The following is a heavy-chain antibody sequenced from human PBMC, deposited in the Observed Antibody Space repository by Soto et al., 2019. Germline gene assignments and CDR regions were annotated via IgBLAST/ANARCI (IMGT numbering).Heavy chain of an antibody. CDR2: TRNKANSYTT. CDR1: GFTFSDHY. J-gene: IGHJ4*02. Sequence: PVGSLRLSCAASGFTFSDHYMDWVRQAPGKGLEWVGRTRNKANSYTTEYAASVKGRFTISRDDSKNPLYLQMNSLKTEDTALYYCVSVSGSYYYDYWGQGTLVTVSS. V-gene: IGHV3-72*01. CDR3: VSVSGSYYYDY. D-gene: IGHD3-10*01.